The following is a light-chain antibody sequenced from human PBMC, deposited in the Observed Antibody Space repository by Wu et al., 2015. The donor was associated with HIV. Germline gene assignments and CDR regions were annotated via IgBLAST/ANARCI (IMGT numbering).Light chain of an antibody. CDR3: QQYGTSPT. Sequence: EIVLTQSPGTLSLSPGERATLSCRASEIVDSRFLAWYQQKPGQAPRLLIFGASTRATGIPDRFSGSGSGAAFTLTISRLEPEDSAVYYCQQYGTSPTFGGGTRVDIK. V-gene: IGKV3-20*01. J-gene: IGKJ4*01. CDR2: GAS. CDR1: EIVDSRF.